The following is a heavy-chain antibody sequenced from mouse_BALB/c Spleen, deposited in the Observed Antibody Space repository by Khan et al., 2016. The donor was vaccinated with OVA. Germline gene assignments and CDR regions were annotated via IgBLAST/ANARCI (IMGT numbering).Heavy chain of an antibody. Sequence: QVQLQQSGPGLVAPSQSLSITCTVSGFSLTSYGVNWVRQPPGKGLEWLGVIWGDGSTNYHSALISRLSISKDNSKSQVFLKLNSLQTDDTATYYCASFRITEGYDAMDYWGQGTSVTVSA. J-gene: IGHJ4*01. CDR3: ASFRITEGYDAMDY. CDR2: IWGDGST. CDR1: GFSLTSYG. D-gene: IGHD2-4*01. V-gene: IGHV2-3*01.